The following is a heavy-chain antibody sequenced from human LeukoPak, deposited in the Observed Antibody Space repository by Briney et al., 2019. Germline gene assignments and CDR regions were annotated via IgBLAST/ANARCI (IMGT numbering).Heavy chain of an antibody. CDR1: GGTFSSYA. D-gene: IGHD2-15*01. CDR2: IIPIFGTA. Sequence: GASVKVSCKASGGTFSSYAISWVRQAPGQGLEWMGGIIPIFGTANYAQKFQGGVTITADKSTSTAYMELSSLRSEDTAVYYCARGYCSGGSCYRFDYWGRGTLVTVSS. V-gene: IGHV1-69*06. J-gene: IGHJ4*02. CDR3: ARGYCSGGSCYRFDY.